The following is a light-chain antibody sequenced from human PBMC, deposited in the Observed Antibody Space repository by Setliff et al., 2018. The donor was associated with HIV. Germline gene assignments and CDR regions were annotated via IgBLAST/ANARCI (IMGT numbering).Light chain of an antibody. CDR2: EVT. J-gene: IGLJ1*01. CDR3: SSYTSSNTSYV. Sequence: QSALTQPASVSGSPGQSITISCTGTSSDVGGYSYVSWYQQHPGKAPKLIIYEVTNRPSGVSNRFSGSKSGNTASLTISGLQAEDEADYYCSSYTSSNTSYVFGAGTKVT. CDR1: SSDVGGYSY. V-gene: IGLV2-14*01.